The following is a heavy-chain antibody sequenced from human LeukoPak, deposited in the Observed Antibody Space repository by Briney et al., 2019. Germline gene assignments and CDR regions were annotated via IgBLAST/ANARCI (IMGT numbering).Heavy chain of an antibody. CDR3: ARAPIWSGYCFDY. CDR2: IWYDGTNK. J-gene: IGHJ4*02. V-gene: IGHV3-33*01. Sequence: GGSLRLSCAASGFFFSSYGMQWVRQAPGKGLEWVALIWYDGTNKYYADSVKGRFTISRDNSKNTLYLQMNSLRADDAAVYYCARAPIWSGYCFDYWGQGTLVTVSS. D-gene: IGHD3-3*01. CDR1: GFFFSSYG.